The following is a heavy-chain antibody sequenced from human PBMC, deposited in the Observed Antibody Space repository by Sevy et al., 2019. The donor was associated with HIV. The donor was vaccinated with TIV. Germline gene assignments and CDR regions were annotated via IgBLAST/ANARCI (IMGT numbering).Heavy chain of an antibody. D-gene: IGHD3-9*01. CDR1: GYTFTGYY. CDR2: INPNSGGT. J-gene: IGHJ3*02. CDR3: ARTAYYDILTGSEVRAFDI. Sequence: VSVKVSCKASGYTFTGYYMHWVRQAPGQGLEWMGWINPNSGGTNYAQKFQGWVTMTRDTSISTAYMELGRLRSDDTAVYYCARTAYYDILTGSEVRAFDIWGQGTMVTVSS. V-gene: IGHV1-2*04.